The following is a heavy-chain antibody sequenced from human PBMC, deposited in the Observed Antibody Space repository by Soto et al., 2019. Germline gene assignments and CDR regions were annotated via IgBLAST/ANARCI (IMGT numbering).Heavy chain of an antibody. V-gene: IGHV1-69*13. Sequence: ASVKVSCKASGGTFSSYAIGWVRQAPGQGLEWMGGIIPIFGTANYAQKFQGRVTITADESTSTAYMELSSLRSEDTAVYYCARENGGNHFDYWGQGTLVTVSS. J-gene: IGHJ4*02. CDR2: IIPIFGTA. CDR3: ARENGGNHFDY. CDR1: GGTFSSYA. D-gene: IGHD2-15*01.